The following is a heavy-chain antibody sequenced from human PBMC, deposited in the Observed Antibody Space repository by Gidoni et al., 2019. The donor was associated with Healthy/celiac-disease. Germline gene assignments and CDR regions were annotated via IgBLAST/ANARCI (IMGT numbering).Heavy chain of an antibody. Sequence: QVQLQESGPGLVKPSQTLSLTCTVAGGSISSGGYYWSWIRQHPGKGLEWIGYIYSSGSTYYNPSLKSRVTISVDTSKNQFSLKLSSVTAADTAVYYCARTWFGAAAGDYWGQGTLVTVSS. CDR3: ARTWFGAAAGDY. J-gene: IGHJ4*02. D-gene: IGHD6-13*01. CDR1: GGSISSGGYY. V-gene: IGHV4-31*03. CDR2: IYSSGST.